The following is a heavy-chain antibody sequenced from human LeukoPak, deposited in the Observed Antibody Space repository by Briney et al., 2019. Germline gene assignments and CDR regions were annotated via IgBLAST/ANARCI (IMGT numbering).Heavy chain of an antibody. CDR3: ARGYCINGVCDRVDY. CDR2: IIPIFGTA. J-gene: IGHJ4*02. V-gene: IGHV1-69*01. D-gene: IGHD2-8*01. Sequence: GSSVKVSCKASGGTFSSYDITWVRQAPGQGLEWMGGIIPIFGTANYAQKFQGRVTITADESTSTAYMELSSLRSEDTAVYYCARGYCINGVCDRVDYWGQGTLVTVSS. CDR1: GGTFSSYD.